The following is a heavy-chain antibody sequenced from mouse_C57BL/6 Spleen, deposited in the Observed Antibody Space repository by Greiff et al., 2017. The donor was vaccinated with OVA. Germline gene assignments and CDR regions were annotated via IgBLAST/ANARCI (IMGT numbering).Heavy chain of an antibody. V-gene: IGHV7-1*01. CDR3: ARDARGYFDY. CDR1: GFTFSDFY. J-gene: IGHJ2*01. Sequence: EVLLVESGGGLVQSGRSLRLSCATSGFTFSDFYMEWVRQAPGKGLEWIAASRNKANDYTTEYSASVKGRFIVSRDTSQSILYLQMNALRGEDAAVYYCARDARGYFDYWGQGTTLTVSS. CDR2: SRNKANDYTT.